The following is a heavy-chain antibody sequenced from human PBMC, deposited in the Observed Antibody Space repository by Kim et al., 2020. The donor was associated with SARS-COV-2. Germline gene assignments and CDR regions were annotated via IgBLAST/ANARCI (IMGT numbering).Heavy chain of an antibody. J-gene: IGHJ5*02. V-gene: IGHV3-23*01. Sequence: GGSLRLSCAASRFTFSSYAMNWVRQAPGKGLDWVSGISGSGGSTSYADSVKGWFTISRDNSKNTLYLQMNSLRAEDTAVYYCAKDPLGDYGSWFDPWGQGTLVTVSS. D-gene: IGHD4-17*01. CDR2: ISGSGGST. CDR3: AKDPLGDYGSWFDP. CDR1: RFTFSSYA.